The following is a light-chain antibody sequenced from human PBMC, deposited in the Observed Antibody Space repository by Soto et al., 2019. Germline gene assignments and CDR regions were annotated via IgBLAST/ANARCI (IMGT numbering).Light chain of an antibody. Sequence: SYELTQPPPVSVSPGQTASITCSGDKLGDKYTCWYQQKPGQSPVLVIYQHSQRPSGIPERFSGSNSGNTATLTISGTQAMDEADYYCQAWDSSTDVVFGGGTQLTVL. CDR2: QHS. J-gene: IGLJ2*01. CDR1: KLGDKY. CDR3: QAWDSSTDVV. V-gene: IGLV3-1*01.